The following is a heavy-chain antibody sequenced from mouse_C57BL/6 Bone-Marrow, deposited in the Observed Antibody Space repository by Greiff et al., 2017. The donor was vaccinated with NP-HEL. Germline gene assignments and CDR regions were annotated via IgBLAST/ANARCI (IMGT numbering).Heavy chain of an antibody. CDR3: ARNRWLLLSAFDY. D-gene: IGHD2-3*01. V-gene: IGHV1-76*01. CDR2: IYPGSGNT. CDR1: GYTFTDYY. Sequence: QVQLKESGAELVRPGASVKLSCKASGYTFTDYYINWVKQRPGQGLEWIARIYPGSGNTYYNEKFKGKATLTAEKSSSTAYMQLSSLTSEDSAVYFCARNRWLLLSAFDYWGQGTTLTVSS. J-gene: IGHJ2*01.